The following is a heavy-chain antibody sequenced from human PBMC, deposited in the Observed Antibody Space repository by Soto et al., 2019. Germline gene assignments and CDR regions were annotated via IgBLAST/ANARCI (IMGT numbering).Heavy chain of an antibody. J-gene: IGHJ5*02. Sequence: QVPLVQSGAEVKKPGASVKVSCKASGYTFITNDINWVRQASGQGLEWMGWMKPSTGDSGSDPDFQGRITMTRDTPTRTAYMELSSLKFADTAVYCCARGGPAAGFDLWGQGSLVTVSS. V-gene: IGHV1-8*01. CDR3: ARGGPAAGFDL. D-gene: IGHD6-13*01. CDR1: GYTFITND. CDR2: MKPSTGDS.